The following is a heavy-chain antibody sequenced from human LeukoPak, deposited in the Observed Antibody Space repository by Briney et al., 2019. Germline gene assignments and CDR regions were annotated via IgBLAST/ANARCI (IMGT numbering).Heavy chain of an antibody. J-gene: IGHJ6*03. D-gene: IGHD3-10*01. Sequence: PSETLSLTCAVYGGSFSGCYWSWIRQPPGKGLEWIGEINHSGSTNYNPSLKSRVTISVDTSKNQFSLKLSSVTAADTAVYYCARGAMVRGVMGLGYYMDVWGKGTTVTVSS. CDR1: GGSFSGCY. CDR3: ARGAMVRGVMGLGYYMDV. CDR2: INHSGST. V-gene: IGHV4-34*01.